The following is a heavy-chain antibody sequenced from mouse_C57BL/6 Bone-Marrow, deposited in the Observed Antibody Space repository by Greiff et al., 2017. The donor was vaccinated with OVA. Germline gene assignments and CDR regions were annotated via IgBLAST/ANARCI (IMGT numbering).Heavy chain of an antibody. CDR1: GYTFTSYG. V-gene: IGHV1-81*01. Sequence: VQLQESGAELARPGASVKLSCKASGYTFTSYGISWVKQRTGQGLEWIGEIYPRSGNTYYNAKFKGKATLTADKSSSTAYMELRRLTSEDSAVYFCARHAFYAMDYWGQGTSVTVSS. CDR3: ARHAFYAMDY. J-gene: IGHJ4*01. CDR2: IYPRSGNT.